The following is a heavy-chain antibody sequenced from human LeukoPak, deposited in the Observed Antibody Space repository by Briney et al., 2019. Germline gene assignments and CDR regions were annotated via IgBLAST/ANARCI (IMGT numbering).Heavy chain of an antibody. CDR2: INNVGSHI. D-gene: IGHD4-17*01. CDR1: GFTFSDYY. V-gene: IGHV3-21*06. J-gene: IGHJ4*02. CDR3: ARDMTTVTAGDY. Sequence: GGSLRLSCAASGFTFSDYYMSWVRQAPGKGLEWVSSINNVGSHIYYADSVKGRFTISRDNAKNSLYLQMNSLRAEDTAVYYCARDMTTVTAGDYWGQGTLVTVSS.